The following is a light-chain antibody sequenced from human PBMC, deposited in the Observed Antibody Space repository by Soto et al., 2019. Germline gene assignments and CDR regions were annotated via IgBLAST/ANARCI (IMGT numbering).Light chain of an antibody. CDR1: QSVSSSY. J-gene: IGKJ4*01. Sequence: EIVLTQSPGTLSLSPGERATLSCRASQSVSSSYLAWYQQKPGQAPRLLIYGASSGATGIPDRFSGSGSGTDFTLTISRLEPEDFAVYYCQQYGSSPLLTFGGGTKVDI. CDR2: GAS. CDR3: QQYGSSPLLT. V-gene: IGKV3-20*01.